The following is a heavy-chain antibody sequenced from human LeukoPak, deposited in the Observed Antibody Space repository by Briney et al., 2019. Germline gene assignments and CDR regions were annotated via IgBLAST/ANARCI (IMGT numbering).Heavy chain of an antibody. V-gene: IGHV1-2*02. J-gene: IGHJ5*02. D-gene: IGHD2-8*01. CDR1: GYTFTAQY. Sequence: GASVKVSCKASGYTFTAQYMHWVRQAPGQGLEWMGWINPNSGGANYAQKFQGRVTITRDTSISTAYMELSRLRSDDTAAYHCSTDECTNGVCYLGSWGQGTLVTVSS. CDR3: STDECTNGVCYLGS. CDR2: INPNSGGA.